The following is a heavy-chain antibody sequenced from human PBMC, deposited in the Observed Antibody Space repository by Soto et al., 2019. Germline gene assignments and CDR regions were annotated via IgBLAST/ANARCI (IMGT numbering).Heavy chain of an antibody. CDR2: ISGGGAST. V-gene: IGHV3-23*01. CDR1: GFTFSDYA. D-gene: IGHD6-19*01. CDR3: AKDLTSGQWLVRGFDY. Sequence: EVQVLESGGGLVQPGGSLRLSCAASGFTFSDYAMSWVRQAPGKGLEWVSLISGGGASTYYADSVKGRFTISRDNSKNTLYLQMNSLRAEDTAVYYCAKDLTSGQWLVRGFDYWGQGTLVTVSS. J-gene: IGHJ4*02.